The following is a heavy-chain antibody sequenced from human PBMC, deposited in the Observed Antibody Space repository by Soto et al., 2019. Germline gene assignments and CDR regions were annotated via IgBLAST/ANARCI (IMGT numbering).Heavy chain of an antibody. D-gene: IGHD3-16*02. Sequence: QVQLVQSGAEVKKPGASVKVSCKASGYTFTSYYMHWVRQAPGQGLEWMGIINPSGGSTSYEQKLQGRVTMTRDTATSTVYMELRSLRSEVTAVYYCAGGGRLGELSFYYFDYWGQGTLVTFSS. CDR2: INPSGGST. CDR1: GYTFTSYY. J-gene: IGHJ4*02. CDR3: AGGGRLGELSFYYFDY. V-gene: IGHV1-46*01.